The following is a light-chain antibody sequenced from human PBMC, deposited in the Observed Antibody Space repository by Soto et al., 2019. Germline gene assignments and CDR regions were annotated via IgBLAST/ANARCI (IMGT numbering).Light chain of an antibody. CDR2: EGS. CDR3: CSYAGRRTYV. CDR1: SSDVGSYNL. J-gene: IGLJ1*01. V-gene: IGLV2-23*01. Sequence: QSALTQPASVSGSPGQSITISCTGTSSDVGSYNLVSWYQQHPGKAPKLMIYEGSKRPSGVSNRFSDSKSGNTASLTISGLQVEDEAYYYCCSYAGRRTYVFGTGTKVTVL.